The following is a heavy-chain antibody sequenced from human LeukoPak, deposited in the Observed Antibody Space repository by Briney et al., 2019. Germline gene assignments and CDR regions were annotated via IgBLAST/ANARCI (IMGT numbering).Heavy chain of an antibody. CDR1: GYTFTNFG. Sequence: VSVKVSCKASGYTFTNFGITWVRQAPGQGLEWMGWISAYNGNTKYAQNLQGRVTITTDTSTSTAYMELRSLISDDTAIYYCARGGVVPATVSNWFDPWGQGTLVTVSS. D-gene: IGHD2-2*01. CDR2: ISAYNGNT. V-gene: IGHV1-18*01. CDR3: ARGGVVPATVSNWFDP. J-gene: IGHJ5*02.